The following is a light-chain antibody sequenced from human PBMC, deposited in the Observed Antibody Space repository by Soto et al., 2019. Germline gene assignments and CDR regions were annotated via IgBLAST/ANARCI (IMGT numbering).Light chain of an antibody. CDR2: GAS. CDR3: QQYGTSLP. V-gene: IGKV3-20*01. J-gene: IGKJ5*01. Sequence: ELVLTQAPVTLSIYPGERATLSCRASQSVSSSYLAWYQQKPGQAPRLLIYGASTRATGIPDRFSGSGSGTDFTLTISRLEPEDFAVYYCQQYGTSLPFGQGTRLEIK. CDR1: QSVSSSY.